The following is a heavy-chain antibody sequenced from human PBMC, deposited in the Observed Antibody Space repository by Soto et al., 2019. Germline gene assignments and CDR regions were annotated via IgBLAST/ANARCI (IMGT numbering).Heavy chain of an antibody. D-gene: IGHD3-10*01. V-gene: IGHV3-21*01. CDR2: ISGSSGYK. J-gene: IGHJ5*02. Sequence: DVQLVESGGGLVKPGESLRLSCVASGFTFATYTMNWVRQAPGKGLEWVSSISGSSGYKKYAESVRGRFTISRDNAKNSLYLQMNSLRDEDTAVYYCLFTDRGWFDPWGQGTVVTVSS. CDR3: LFTDRGWFDP. CDR1: GFTFATYT.